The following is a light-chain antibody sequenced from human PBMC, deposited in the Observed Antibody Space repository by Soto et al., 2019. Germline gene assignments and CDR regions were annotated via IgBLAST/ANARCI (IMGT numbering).Light chain of an antibody. CDR3: QAYGDLPPAYT. J-gene: IGKJ2*01. CDR1: QSVSSRN. Sequence: EIVLTQSPGTLSLSPGEGATLSCRASQSVSSRNLAWFRQKPGQAPRLLIYGASNRAPGIPDRFSGSGSGTDFMLNVNGVEPEDLALYYCQAYGDLPPAYTVGQGTKLQIK. V-gene: IGKV3-20*01. CDR2: GAS.